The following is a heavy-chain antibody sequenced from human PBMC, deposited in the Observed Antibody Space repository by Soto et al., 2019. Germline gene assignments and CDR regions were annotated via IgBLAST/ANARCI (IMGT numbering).Heavy chain of an antibody. CDR1: GFTFSNYA. CDR3: AKGSADGSPYSFDY. Sequence: EVQLLVSGGGLVQPGGSLRLSCAASGFTFSNYAMSWVRQAPGKGLEWVSAINDRGTSTYHADSVKGRFTISRDNSKNTLYLQMNSLRGEDTAVYFCAKGSADGSPYSFDYWGQGTLATVSS. CDR2: INDRGTST. V-gene: IGHV3-23*01. D-gene: IGHD6-25*01. J-gene: IGHJ4*02.